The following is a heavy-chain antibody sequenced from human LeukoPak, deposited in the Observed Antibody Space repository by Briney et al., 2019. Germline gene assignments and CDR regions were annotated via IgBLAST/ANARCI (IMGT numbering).Heavy chain of an antibody. J-gene: IGHJ4*02. D-gene: IGHD6-19*01. V-gene: IGHV3-7*04. CDR3: GGGSGWFFNY. Sequence: GGPLRLSCAASGFTFSSYWMTWVRQAPGKGLEWVAHIKQDGSEKYYLDSVKGRFAISRDNAKNSLYLQMNSLRDEDTAMYYCGGGSGWFFNYWDQGTLVTVSS. CDR2: IKQDGSEK. CDR1: GFTFSSYW.